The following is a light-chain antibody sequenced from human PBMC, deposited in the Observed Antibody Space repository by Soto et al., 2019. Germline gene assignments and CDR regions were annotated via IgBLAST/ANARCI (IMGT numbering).Light chain of an antibody. Sequence: QSELTQPPSASGTPGPRVTISCSGTSSNIGRNIVLWYQQLPGTAPKFLIYSTNERPSGVPDRLSASKSGASASLAISGLQSEEEADYYCAAWDDSLNVRVFGGGTQLTVL. V-gene: IGLV1-44*01. CDR2: STN. CDR1: SSNIGRNI. CDR3: AAWDDSLNVRV. J-gene: IGLJ3*02.